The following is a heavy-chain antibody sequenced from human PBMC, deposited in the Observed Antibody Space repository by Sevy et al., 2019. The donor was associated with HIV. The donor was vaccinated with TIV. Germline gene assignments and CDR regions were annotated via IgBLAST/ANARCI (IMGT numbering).Heavy chain of an antibody. J-gene: IGHJ4*02. V-gene: IGHV4-38-2*02. CDR2: VYHSGST. CDR3: ARDLGLDIQFDY. CDR1: GYSFGSIYY. Sequence: SETLSLTCTVSGYSFGSIYYWGWIRQPPGKGLEWIGSVYHSGSTYYNPSLKSRVTISVDTSKNRFSLKVTSVTAADTAVYYCARDLGLDIQFDYWGQGTLVTVSS. D-gene: IGHD3-9*01.